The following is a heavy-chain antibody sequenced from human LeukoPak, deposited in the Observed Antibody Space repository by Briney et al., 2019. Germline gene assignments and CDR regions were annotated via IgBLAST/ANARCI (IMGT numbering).Heavy chain of an antibody. CDR3: ARGISQWLLLRGLYYFDY. D-gene: IGHD6-19*01. V-gene: IGHV4-34*01. CDR1: GGSFSGYY. J-gene: IGHJ4*02. CDR2: INHSGST. Sequence: SETLSHTCAVYGGSFSGYYWSWIRQPPGKGLEWIGEINHSGSTNYNPTLKSPVTISVDTSKNPFSLKLSPVTAAATAVYYCARGISQWLLLRGLYYFDYWGQGTLVTVSS.